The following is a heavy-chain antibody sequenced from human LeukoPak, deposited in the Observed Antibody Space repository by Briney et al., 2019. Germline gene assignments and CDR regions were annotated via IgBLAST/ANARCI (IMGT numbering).Heavy chain of an antibody. V-gene: IGHV1-18*01. D-gene: IGHD5-24*01. Sequence: ASVKVSCKASGYTFTSYGISWVRQAPGQGLEWMGWISGYNDNTNYARKYQGRVTMSTDTSTSTAYMELRGLRSDDTAIYYCARDPPYNSRRFDSWGQGTLVTVSS. CDR1: GYTFTSYG. CDR2: ISGYNDNT. CDR3: ARDPPYNSRRFDS. J-gene: IGHJ4*02.